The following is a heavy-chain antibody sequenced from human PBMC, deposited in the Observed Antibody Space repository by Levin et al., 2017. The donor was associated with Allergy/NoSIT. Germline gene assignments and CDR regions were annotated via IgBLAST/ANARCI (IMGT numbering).Heavy chain of an antibody. V-gene: IGHV1-8*01. CDR3: ARGMRGYYSMDV. CDR2: MNPNSGNT. Sequence: ASVKVSCKASGYTFTSYDINWVRQATGQGLEWMGWMNPNSGNTGYAQKFQGRVTMTRNTSISTAYMELSSLRSEETDVYYCARGMRGYYSMDVWGQGTTVTVSS. CDR1: GYTFTSYD. J-gene: IGHJ6*02. D-gene: IGHD3-10*01.